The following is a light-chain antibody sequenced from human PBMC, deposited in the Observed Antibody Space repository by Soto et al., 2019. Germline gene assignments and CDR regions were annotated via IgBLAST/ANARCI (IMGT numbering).Light chain of an antibody. CDR3: QQSFGTVWT. CDR1: QSINAF. Sequence: IQMTQSPSSLSASVGDRVTITCRAGQSINAFLNWYQQKPGKAPKLLIYTASTLQSGVPSRFSGTGSGTDFTLTISNLQPEDFAFYYCQQSFGTVWTFGSGTKVEIK. CDR2: TAS. J-gene: IGKJ1*01. V-gene: IGKV1-39*01.